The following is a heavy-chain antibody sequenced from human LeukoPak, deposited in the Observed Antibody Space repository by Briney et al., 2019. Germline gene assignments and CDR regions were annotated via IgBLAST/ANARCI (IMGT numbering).Heavy chain of an antibody. CDR1: GFTVSSNY. D-gene: IGHD6-13*01. CDR3: ARAVRAAAGRFDY. J-gene: IGHJ4*02. V-gene: IGHV3-53*01. Sequence: GGSLRLSCAASGFTVSSNYMSWVRQAPGKGLEWVSVIYSGGSTYYADSVKGRFTISRDNAKNTLYLQMNSLRAEDTAVYYCARAVRAAAGRFDYWGQGTLVTVSS. CDR2: IYSGGST.